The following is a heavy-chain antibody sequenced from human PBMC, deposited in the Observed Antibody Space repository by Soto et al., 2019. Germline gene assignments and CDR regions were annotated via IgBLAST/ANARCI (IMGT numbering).Heavy chain of an antibody. Sequence: QPGGSLRLSCTASEFTLSSYAMHWVRQAPGKWLEWVAVISYDGSNKYYADSVKGRFTISRDNSKNTLYLQMDSLRTDDAALYYCARARITAAGFGASDYFDYWGQGXLVTVYS. CDR1: EFTLSSYA. CDR3: ARARITAAGFGASDYFDY. V-gene: IGHV3-30-3*01. D-gene: IGHD6-13*01. CDR2: ISYDGSNK. J-gene: IGHJ4*02.